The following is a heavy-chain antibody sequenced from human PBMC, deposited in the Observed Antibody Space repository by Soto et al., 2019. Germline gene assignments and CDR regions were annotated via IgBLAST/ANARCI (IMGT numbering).Heavy chain of an antibody. Sequence: QVQLVQSGAEVKKPGASVKVSCKASGYTFTSYGISWVRQAPGQGLEWMGWISAYNGNTNYAQKLQGRVTMTTDTTTSTADMELRSRRSDDTAGHYCAREGSSGWFFDYWGQGTLVTVSS. CDR1: GYTFTSYG. V-gene: IGHV1-18*01. J-gene: IGHJ4*02. CDR3: AREGSSGWFFDY. CDR2: ISAYNGNT. D-gene: IGHD6-19*01.